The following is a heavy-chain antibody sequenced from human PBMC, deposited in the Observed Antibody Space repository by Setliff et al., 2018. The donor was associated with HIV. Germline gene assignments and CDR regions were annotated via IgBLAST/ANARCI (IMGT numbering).Heavy chain of an antibody. CDR2: LWYDGGKK. CDR1: GFTLSVYG. V-gene: IGHV3-33*01. Sequence: GGSLRLSCEGSGFTLSVYGMHWVRQAPGKGLEWVAVLWYDGGKKHYADSVKGRFTISRDDTKNTLYLQMNSLRAEDTALYYCARGQFRLRPDSLDLWGQGTLVTVSS. J-gene: IGHJ3*01. CDR3: ARGQFRLRPDSLDL. D-gene: IGHD2-21*01.